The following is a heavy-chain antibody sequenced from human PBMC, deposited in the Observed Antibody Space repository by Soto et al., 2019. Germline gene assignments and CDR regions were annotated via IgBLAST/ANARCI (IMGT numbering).Heavy chain of an antibody. CDR3: ARGGFWSGTNCFDP. D-gene: IGHD3-3*01. CDR2: VFYSGST. V-gene: IGHV4-59*01. CDR1: GGSISSYY. J-gene: IGHJ5*02. Sequence: QVQLQESGPGLVKPSETLSLTCTVSGGSISSYYWRWIRQPPGKGLEWIGYVFYSGSTNCNPSLKSRVTISVDTSKKQFSLKLSSMTTADTALYYCARGGFWSGTNCFDPWGQGTLVTVSS.